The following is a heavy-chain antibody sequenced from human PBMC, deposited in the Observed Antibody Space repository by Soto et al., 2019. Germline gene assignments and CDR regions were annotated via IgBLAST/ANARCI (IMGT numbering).Heavy chain of an antibody. V-gene: IGHV1-69*05. D-gene: IGHD6-25*01. Sequence: QVQLVQSGGEVKKPGSSVTVSCKASGGTFGNSAISWVRQAPGQGLEWMGGLIPIFPTPDYAQKFQGRVTXTXDXXTSTGYMEMTSLTSADTAVYYCARDKVRLQIGGNYYYGMDVWGQGTTVTVSS. CDR2: LIPIFPTP. CDR3: ARDKVRLQIGGNYYYGMDV. CDR1: GGTFGNSA. J-gene: IGHJ6*02.